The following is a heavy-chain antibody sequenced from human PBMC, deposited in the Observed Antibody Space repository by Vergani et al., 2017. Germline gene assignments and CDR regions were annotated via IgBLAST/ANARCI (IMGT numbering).Heavy chain of an antibody. CDR2: IKQDGSEK. CDR1: GFTFSSYW. J-gene: IGHJ6*03. CDR3: AREIIAAAGPGGGYYYYMDV. D-gene: IGHD6-13*01. V-gene: IGHV3-7*01. Sequence: EVQLVESGGGLVQPGGSLRLSCAASGFTFSSYWMSWVRQAPGKGLEWVANIKQDGSEKYYVDSVKGRFTISRDNAKNSLYLQMNSLRAEDTAVYYCAREIIAAAGPGGGYYYYMDVWGKGTTVTVSS.